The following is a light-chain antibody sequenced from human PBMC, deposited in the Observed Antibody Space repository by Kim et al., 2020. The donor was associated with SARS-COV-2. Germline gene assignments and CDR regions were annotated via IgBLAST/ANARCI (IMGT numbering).Light chain of an antibody. CDR1: QSVFYSSNNKNY. V-gene: IGKV4-1*01. CDR2: WAS. J-gene: IGKJ1*01. CDR3: QQYYSTPHT. Sequence: ATINCKSSQSVFYSSNNKNYLAWYQQKPGQPPKLLIYWASTRESGVPDRFSGSGSGTDFTLTISSLQAEDVAVYYCQQYYSTPHTFGQGTKVDIK.